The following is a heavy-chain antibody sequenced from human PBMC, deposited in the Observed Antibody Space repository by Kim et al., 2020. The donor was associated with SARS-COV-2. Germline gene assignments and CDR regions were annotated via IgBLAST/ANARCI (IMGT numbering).Heavy chain of an antibody. Sequence: AASEKGRFTTSRHNSKNTLYLQMNSLRAEDTAVYYCARESIAAAGTTFDYWGQGTLVTVSS. V-gene: IGHV3-53*04. D-gene: IGHD6-13*01. CDR3: ARESIAAAGTTFDY. J-gene: IGHJ4*02.